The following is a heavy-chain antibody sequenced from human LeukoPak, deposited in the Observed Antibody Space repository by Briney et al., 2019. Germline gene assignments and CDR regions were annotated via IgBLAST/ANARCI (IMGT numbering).Heavy chain of an antibody. J-gene: IGHJ4*02. CDR1: GYTFTSYY. D-gene: IGHD3-22*01. Sequence: ASVKVSCKASGYTFTSYYMHWVRQAPGQGLEWRGIINPSGGSTSYAQKFQGRVTMTRDTSTSTVYMELSSLRSEDTAMYYCARDSRNKYYDSSCFDYWGQGTLVTVSP. CDR3: ARDSRNKYYDSSCFDY. V-gene: IGHV1-46*01. CDR2: INPSGGST.